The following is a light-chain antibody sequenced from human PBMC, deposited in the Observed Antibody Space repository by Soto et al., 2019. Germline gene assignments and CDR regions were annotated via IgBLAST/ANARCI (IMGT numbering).Light chain of an antibody. CDR3: QQYGSSPIS. V-gene: IGKV3-20*01. CDR1: QSVSSSY. J-gene: IGKJ5*01. CDR2: GAS. Sequence: IVLARFSVTLGLWSGEKASLSCGASQSVSSSYLAWYQQKPGQAPRLLIYGASSRATGIPDRFSGSGSGADFTLTISRLEPEDFAVYNCQQYGSSPISFGQGTRLEI.